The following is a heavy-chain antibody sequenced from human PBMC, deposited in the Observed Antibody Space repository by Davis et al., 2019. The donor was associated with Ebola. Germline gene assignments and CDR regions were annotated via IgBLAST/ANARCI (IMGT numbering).Heavy chain of an antibody. CDR2: INSDGSTT. CDR1: GFTFSTYW. CDR3: ARDQNWLRGDY. V-gene: IGHV3-74*01. J-gene: IGHJ4*02. Sequence: GSLRLSCAASGFTFSTYWMHWVRQAPGKGLVWVSRINSDGSTTTYADSVKGRFTISRDNAKNMLYLQMNSLRAEDTAVYYCARDQNWLRGDYWGQGTLVTVSS. D-gene: IGHD5-12*01.